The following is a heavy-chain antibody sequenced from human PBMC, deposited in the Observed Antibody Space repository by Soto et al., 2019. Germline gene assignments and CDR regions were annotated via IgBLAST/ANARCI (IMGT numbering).Heavy chain of an antibody. V-gene: IGHV1-18*04. D-gene: IGHD2-2*02. CDR2: ISAYNGNT. Sequence: ASVKVSCKASGYTFTSYGISWVRQDPGQGLEWMGGISAYNGNTNYAQKLQGRVTMTTDTSTSTAYLELKCLRSDDTAVYYCARDPFDCSSTSCYSSTEYGMDVWGQGITVTVSS. J-gene: IGHJ6*02. CDR1: GYTFTSYG. CDR3: ARDPFDCSSTSCYSSTEYGMDV.